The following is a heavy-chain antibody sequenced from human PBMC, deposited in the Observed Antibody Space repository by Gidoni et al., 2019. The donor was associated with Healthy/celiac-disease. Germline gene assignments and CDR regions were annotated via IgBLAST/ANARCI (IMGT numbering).Heavy chain of an antibody. CDR3: ARGPPAQWEFPAEYYFDY. CDR2: ISSNGGST. J-gene: IGHJ4*02. D-gene: IGHD1-26*01. V-gene: IGHV3-64*01. CDR1: GFTFSSYA. Sequence: SGFTFSSYAMHWVRQAPGKGLEYVSAISSNGGSTYYANSVKGRFTISRDNSKNTLYLQMGSLRAEDMAVYYCARGPPAQWEFPAEYYFDYWGQGTLVTVSS.